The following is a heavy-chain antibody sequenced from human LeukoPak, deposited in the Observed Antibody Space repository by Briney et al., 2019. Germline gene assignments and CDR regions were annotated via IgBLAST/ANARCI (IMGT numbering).Heavy chain of an antibody. CDR1: GFTFSTSA. CDR2: ISTTVGNT. V-gene: IGHV3-23*01. D-gene: IGHD2-15*01. CDR3: TKRAGCGGFDP. J-gene: IGHJ5*02. Sequence: GGSLRLSCAASGFTFSTSAMSWVRQAPGKGLEWVSSISTTVGNTYYADSVKGRFTISRDNSNHTLYLQMNSLTAEDTAVYYWTKRAGCGGFDPWGQGTVVTVSS.